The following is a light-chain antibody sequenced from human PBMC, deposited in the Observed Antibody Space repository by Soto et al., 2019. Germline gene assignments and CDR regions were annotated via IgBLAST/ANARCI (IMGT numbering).Light chain of an antibody. J-gene: IGLJ1*01. CDR3: SSYTASSTLEGV. CDR1: SSDVGGYNR. CDR2: DVT. Sequence: QSALTQPASVSGSPGQSIPISCTGTSSDVGGYNRVSWYQQHPGKAPKLRIYDVTIRPSGVSNRFSGSKSGNTASLTISGLQSEDEAEYSCSSYTASSTLEGVFGTGTKLTVL. V-gene: IGLV2-14*01.